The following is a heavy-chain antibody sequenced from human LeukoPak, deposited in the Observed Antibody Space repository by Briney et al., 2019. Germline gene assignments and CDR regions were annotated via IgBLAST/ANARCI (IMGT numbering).Heavy chain of an antibody. J-gene: IGHJ4*02. CDR2: ISYSSSAI. V-gene: IGHV3-48*02. CDR1: GFTFSTYS. Sequence: GGSLRLSCAASGFTFSTYSMNWVRQAPGKGLEWVSCISYSSSAIYYADSVKGRFTISRDNAKNSLYLRMNSLRDEDTAVYYCARDSYGSSGYYYVSDYWGQGTLVTVSS. CDR3: ARDSYGSSGYYYVSDY. D-gene: IGHD3-22*01.